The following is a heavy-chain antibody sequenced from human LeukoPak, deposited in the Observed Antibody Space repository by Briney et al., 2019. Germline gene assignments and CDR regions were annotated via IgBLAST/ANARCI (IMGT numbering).Heavy chain of an antibody. CDR2: ISGGGGST. V-gene: IGHV3-23*01. CDR3: AKGTCSGTSCDVMYFQH. Sequence: PGGSLRLSCAASGFSFSSHAMSSARQAPGEWLESVLAISGGGGSTHSADSVKGRFIISRDNSKNTLYLQMNRLRAEDTAVYYCAKGTCSGTSCDVMYFQHWGQGTLVTVSS. CDR1: GFSFSSHA. D-gene: IGHD2-2*01. J-gene: IGHJ1*01.